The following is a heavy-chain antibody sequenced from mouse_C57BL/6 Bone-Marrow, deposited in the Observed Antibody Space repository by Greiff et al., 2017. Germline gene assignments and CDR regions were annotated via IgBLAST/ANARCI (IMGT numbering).Heavy chain of an antibody. V-gene: IGHV5-17*01. CDR1: GFTFSDYG. J-gene: IGHJ4*01. CDR3: ARGGSSPYYYAMDY. D-gene: IGHD1-1*01. CDR2: ISSGSSTI. Sequence: EVQVVESGGGLVKPGGSLKLSCAASGFTFSDYGMHWVRQAPEKGLEWVAYISSGSSTIYYADTVKGRFTISRDNAKNTLFLQMTSLRSEDTAMYYCARGGSSPYYYAMDYCGQGTSVTVSS.